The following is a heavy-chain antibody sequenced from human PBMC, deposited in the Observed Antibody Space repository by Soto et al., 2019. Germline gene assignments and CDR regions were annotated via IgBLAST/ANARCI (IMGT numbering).Heavy chain of an antibody. CDR3: GRVVEGATRHTDLDS. CDR2: VYYSGGA. V-gene: IGHV4-39*01. J-gene: IGHJ5*01. CDR1: GVSIHNSHSF. Sequence: ASETLSLTCTVSGVSIHNSHSFWGWIRQPPGKGLEFIGTVYYSGGAHYNSSLKSRVTISVDTANNQVSLRMRSLTAADTAVYYCGRVVEGATRHTDLDSWGQGALVTVSS. D-gene: IGHD2-21*01.